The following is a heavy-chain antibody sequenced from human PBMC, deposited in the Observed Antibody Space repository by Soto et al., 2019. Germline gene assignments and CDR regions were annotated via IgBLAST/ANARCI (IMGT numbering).Heavy chain of an antibody. CDR2: IYWDDDK. CDR1: GFSLTTSRLG. D-gene: IGHD3-10*02. CDR3: AHMFGTVSHLGY. V-gene: IGHV2-5*02. J-gene: IGHJ4*02. Sequence: QITLKESGPTLVKPTQTLTLTCTFSGFSLTTSRLGVGWIRQPPGKALEWLALIYWDDDKRYSPSLRSRLTITKHTSKNQVVLTMTNMNPVDTATYYCAHMFGTVSHLGYWGQGTLVTVSS.